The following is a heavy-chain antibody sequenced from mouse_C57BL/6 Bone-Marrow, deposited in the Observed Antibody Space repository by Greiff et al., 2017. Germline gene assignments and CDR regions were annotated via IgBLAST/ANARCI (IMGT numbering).Heavy chain of an antibody. CDR1: GYTFTDYY. CDR2: INPYNGGT. D-gene: IGHD1-1*01. CDR3: ARAPEYYYGSSWDFDV. Sequence: VHVKQSGPVLVKPGASVKMSCKASGYTFTDYYMNWVKQSHGKSLEWIGVINPYNGGTSYNQKFKGKATLTVDKSSSTAYMELNSLTSEDTAVYYCARAPEYYYGSSWDFDVWGTGTTVTVSS. V-gene: IGHV1-19*01. J-gene: IGHJ1*03.